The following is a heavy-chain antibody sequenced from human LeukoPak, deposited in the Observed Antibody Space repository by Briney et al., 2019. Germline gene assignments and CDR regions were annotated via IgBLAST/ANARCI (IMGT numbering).Heavy chain of an antibody. CDR1: GFTFSSYG. V-gene: IGHV3-33*06. J-gene: IGHJ5*02. CDR3: AKDTKDSSSWYGNWFDP. CDR2: IWYDGSNK. Sequence: GRSLRLSCAASGFTFSSYGMHWVRQAPGKGLEWVAVIWYDGSNKYYADSVKGRFTISRDNSKSTLYLQMNSLRAEDTAVYYCAKDTKDSSSWYGNWFDPWGQGTLVAVSS. D-gene: IGHD6-13*01.